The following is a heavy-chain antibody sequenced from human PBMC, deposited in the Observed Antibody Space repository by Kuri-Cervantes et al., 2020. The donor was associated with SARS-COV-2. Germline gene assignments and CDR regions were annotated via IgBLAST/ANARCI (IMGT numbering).Heavy chain of an antibody. CDR2: IIPFVTSP. CDR1: GGTLSTYA. CDR3: AGQDDYDRSGLTWAFDI. Sequence: SVKVSCKPSGGTLSTYAITWVRQAPGQGLEWIGGIIPFVTSPYYAQKFQGRVTIATDASKGTAYMELSSLISEDTAMYYCAGQDDYDRSGLTWAFDIWGHGTMVTVSS. J-gene: IGHJ3*02. D-gene: IGHD3-22*01. V-gene: IGHV1-69*05.